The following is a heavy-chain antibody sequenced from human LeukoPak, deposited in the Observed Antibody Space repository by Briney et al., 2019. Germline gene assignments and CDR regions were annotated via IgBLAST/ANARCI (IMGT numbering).Heavy chain of an antibody. CDR1: GFTFSSYA. CDR2: ISGSGGST. D-gene: IGHD4-11*01. CDR3: AKVHLPSYSNFY. V-gene: IGHV3-23*01. Sequence: PGGSLRLSCAASGFTFSSYAMSWVRQAPGKGLKWVSAISGSGGSTYYADSVKGRFTISRDNSKNTLYLQMNSLRAEDTAVYYCAKVHLPSYSNFYWGQGTLVTVSS. J-gene: IGHJ4*02.